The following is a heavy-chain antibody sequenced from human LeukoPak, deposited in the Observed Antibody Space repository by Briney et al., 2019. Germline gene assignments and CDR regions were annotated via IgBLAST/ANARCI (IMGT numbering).Heavy chain of an antibody. CDR1: GGSFSGYY. Sequence: SETLSLTCAVYGGSFSGYYWSWIRQHPGKGLEWIGYIYYSGSTYYNPSLKSRVTISVDTSKNQFSLKLSSVTAADTAVYYCARTVTTTHFDYWGQGTLVTVSS. CDR2: IYYSGST. J-gene: IGHJ4*02. V-gene: IGHV4-31*11. D-gene: IGHD4-11*01. CDR3: ARTVTTTHFDY.